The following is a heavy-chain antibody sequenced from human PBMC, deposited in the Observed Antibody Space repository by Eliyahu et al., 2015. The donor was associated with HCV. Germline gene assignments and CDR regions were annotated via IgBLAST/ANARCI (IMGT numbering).Heavy chain of an antibody. CDR1: GFXFSSYS. CDR2: ISGSGGST. V-gene: IGHV3-23*01. Sequence: EVQLLESGGGLVKPGGSLXLXCAASGFXFSSYSMNWVRQAPGKGLGWVSAISGSGGSTYYADSVEGRFTISRDNSRNTLYLQMNSLRDDDTAVYYCAKALQAWWELLNWGQGTLVTVSS. D-gene: IGHD1-26*01. J-gene: IGHJ4*02. CDR3: AKALQAWWELLN.